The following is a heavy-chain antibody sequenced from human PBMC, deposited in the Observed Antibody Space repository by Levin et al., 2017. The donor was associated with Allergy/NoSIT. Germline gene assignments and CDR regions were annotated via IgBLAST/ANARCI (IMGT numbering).Heavy chain of an antibody. CDR2: IKSKTDGGTT. J-gene: IGHJ4*02. V-gene: IGHV3-15*01. CDR1: GFTFSNAW. D-gene: IGHD3-22*01. CDR3: TTDPYYYDRSGYDY. Sequence: GGYLRLSCAASGFTFSNAWMSWVRQAPGKGLEWVGRIKSKTDGGTTDYAAPVKGRFTISRDDSKNTLYLQMNSLKTEDTAVYYCTTDPYYYDRSGYDYWGQGTLVTVSS.